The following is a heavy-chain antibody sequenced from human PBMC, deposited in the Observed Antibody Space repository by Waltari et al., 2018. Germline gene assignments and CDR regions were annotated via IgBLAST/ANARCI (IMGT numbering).Heavy chain of an antibody. CDR1: GGSFSGYY. J-gene: IGHJ5*02. CDR3: ARGRRYCGGDCYSGVFYLS. V-gene: IGHV4-34*01. CDR2: IHHSGSH. Sequence: QVQLQQWGAGLLKPSETLSLTCAVYGGSFSGYYWSWIRQPPGKGLEWIGEIHHSGSHIYSPALKSRCTISVDTSKSQFSLKLSSVTAADTAVYYCARGRRYCGGDCYSGVFYLSWGQGTLVTVSS. D-gene: IGHD2-21*02.